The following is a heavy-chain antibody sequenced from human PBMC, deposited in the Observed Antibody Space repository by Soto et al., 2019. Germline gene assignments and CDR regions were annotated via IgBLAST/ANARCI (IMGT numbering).Heavy chain of an antibody. CDR3: ARARVEMATKNWFDP. CDR1: GFTFSSYS. V-gene: IGHV3-48*01. J-gene: IGHJ5*02. Sequence: EVQLVESGGGLVQPGGSLRLSCAASGFTFSSYSMNWVRQAPGKGLEWVSYISSSSSTIYYADSVKGRFTISRDNAKNSLYRQMNSLRAEDTAVYYCARARVEMATKNWFDPWGQGTLVTVSS. D-gene: IGHD5-12*01. CDR2: ISSSSSTI.